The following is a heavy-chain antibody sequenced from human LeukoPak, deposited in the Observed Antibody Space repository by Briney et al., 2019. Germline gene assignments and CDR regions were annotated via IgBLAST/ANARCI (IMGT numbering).Heavy chain of an antibody. Sequence: GGSLRLSCAASVFTFSSYEMSWVRQAPGKGLEWVSYISSSGSTIYYVDSVKGRFTISRDNAKNSLYLQMNSLRAEDTAVYYCAREYCSSTSCSLVDYWGQGTLVTVSS. J-gene: IGHJ4*02. D-gene: IGHD2-2*01. CDR3: AREYCSSTSCSLVDY. V-gene: IGHV3-48*03. CDR2: ISSSGSTI. CDR1: VFTFSSYE.